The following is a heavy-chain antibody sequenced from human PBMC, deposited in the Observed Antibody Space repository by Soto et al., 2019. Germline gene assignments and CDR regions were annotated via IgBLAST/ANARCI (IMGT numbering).Heavy chain of an antibody. J-gene: IGHJ4*02. V-gene: IGHV3-30-3*01. CDR3: ARGPPFSGSYAFDY. CDR1: GFTFSSYA. D-gene: IGHD1-26*01. Sequence: QVQLVESGGGVVQPGRSLRLSCAASGFTFSSYAMHWVRQAPGKGLEWVAVISYDGSNKYYADSVKGRFTISIDNSKNTLYLQMNSLIAEDTAVYYCARGPPFSGSYAFDYWGQGTLVTVSS. CDR2: ISYDGSNK.